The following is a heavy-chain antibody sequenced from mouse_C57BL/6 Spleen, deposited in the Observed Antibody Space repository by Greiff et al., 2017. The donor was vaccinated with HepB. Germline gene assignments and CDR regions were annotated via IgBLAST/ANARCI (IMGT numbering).Heavy chain of an antibody. CDR3: ARGPRWYFDV. Sequence: EVQVVESGPGLVKPSQSLSLTCSVTGYSITSGYYWNWIRQFPGNKLEWMGYISYDGSNNYNPSLKNRISITRDTSKNQFFLKLNSVTTGDTATYYCARGPRWYFDVWGTGTTVTVSS. J-gene: IGHJ1*03. CDR2: ISYDGSN. CDR1: GYSITSGYY. V-gene: IGHV3-6*01.